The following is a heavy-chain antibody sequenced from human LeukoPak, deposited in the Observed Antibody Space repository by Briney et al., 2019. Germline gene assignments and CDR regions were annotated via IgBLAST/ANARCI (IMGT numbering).Heavy chain of an antibody. CDR3: AKDPYGDYASFDY. D-gene: IGHD4-17*01. J-gene: IGHJ4*02. CDR2: ISGGGGST. V-gene: IGHV3-23*01. Sequence: GGSLRLSCAASGFTFTSYSMNWVRQAPGKGLEWASTISGGGGSTYYADSVKGRFTISRDNSKNTLYLQMNSLRAEDTAVYYCAKDPYGDYASFDYWGQGTLVTVSS. CDR1: GFTFTSYS.